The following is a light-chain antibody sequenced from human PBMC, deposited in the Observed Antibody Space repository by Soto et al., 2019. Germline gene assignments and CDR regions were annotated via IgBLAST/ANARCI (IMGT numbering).Light chain of an antibody. V-gene: IGLV2-14*01. Sequence: QSALTQPASVSGSPGQSITISCTGTSSDVGGYNDFSWYQQHPGKATKLIIYDVSNRPSGVAKLFSGSTSANTAPLTIARHHAEDEAYYYCSSYTSRSAGVFGGGTKLTVL. J-gene: IGLJ2*01. CDR1: SSDVGGYND. CDR3: SSYTSRSAGV. CDR2: DVS.